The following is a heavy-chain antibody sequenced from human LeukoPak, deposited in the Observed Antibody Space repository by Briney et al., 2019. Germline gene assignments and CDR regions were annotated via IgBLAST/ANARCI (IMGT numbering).Heavy chain of an antibody. CDR2: IYYSGST. D-gene: IGHD3-22*01. CDR3: ARVVSDYYDSSGYLDY. CDR1: GGSISSYY. V-gene: IGHV4-59*01. Sequence: SETLSVTCTVSGGSISSYYWSWIRQPPGKGLEWIGYIYYSGSTNYNPSLKSRVTISVDTSKNQFSLKLSSMTAADTAVYYCARVVSDYYDSSGYLDYWGQGTLVTVSS. J-gene: IGHJ4*02.